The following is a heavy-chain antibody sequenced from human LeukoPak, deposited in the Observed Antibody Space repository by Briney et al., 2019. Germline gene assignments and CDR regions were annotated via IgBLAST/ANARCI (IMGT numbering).Heavy chain of an antibody. CDR1: GYTLTELS. D-gene: IGHD3-10*01. CDR3: ATNPPAGWSRPVLNYYGSGSYAGGY. J-gene: IGHJ4*02. CDR2: FDPEDGET. V-gene: IGHV1-24*01. Sequence: ASVKVSCKVSGYTLTELSMHWVRQAPGKGLEWMGGFDPEDGETIYAQKFQGRVTMTEDTSTDTAYMELSSLRSEDTAVYYCATNPPAGWSRPVLNYYGSGSYAGGYWGQGTLVTVSS.